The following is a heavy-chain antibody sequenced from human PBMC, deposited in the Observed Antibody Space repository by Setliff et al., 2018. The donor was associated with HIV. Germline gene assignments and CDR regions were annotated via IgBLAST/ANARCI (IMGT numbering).Heavy chain of an antibody. J-gene: IGHJ4*02. Sequence: GGSLRLSCAASGFIFSTFPMHWVRQAPGKGLEWVAVMSGDANSQYYADSVRGRFTISGDNSKNTVYLQMNSLTTEDTAVYYCARDRNCGNGCYSSADHWGLGTLVTVSS. CDR1: GFIFSTFP. CDR3: ARDRNCGNGCYSSADH. V-gene: IGHV3-30*01. D-gene: IGHD2-21*01. CDR2: MSGDANSQ.